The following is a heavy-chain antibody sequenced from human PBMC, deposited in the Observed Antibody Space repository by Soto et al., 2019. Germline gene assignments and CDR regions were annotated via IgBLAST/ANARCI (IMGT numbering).Heavy chain of an antibody. V-gene: IGHV4-34*01. D-gene: IGHD3-10*01. Sequence: PSETLSLTCAVYGGSFSGYYWSWIRQPPRKGLEWIGEIDHSGSTNYNPSLKSRVTISVDTSKNQFSRKLSSLTAADTAVYYCARGSITYYYGSGSRNAFDIWGQGTMVTVSS. CDR1: GGSFSGYY. CDR3: ARGSITYYYGSGSRNAFDI. CDR2: IDHSGST. J-gene: IGHJ3*02.